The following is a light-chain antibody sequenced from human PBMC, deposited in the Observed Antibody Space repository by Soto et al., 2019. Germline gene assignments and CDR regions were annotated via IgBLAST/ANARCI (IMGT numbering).Light chain of an antibody. V-gene: IGKV1-39*01. Sequence: DIQMTQSPSSLSASVGDRVTITCRASQNINNYLNWYRQKPGKAPKLLIYSASSLQSGVPSRFSGSGSGTDFTLAISSLQPEDFATYYCQQSYSTTSLFTFGPGTKVDIK. CDR2: SAS. CDR3: QQSYSTTSLFT. CDR1: QNINNY. J-gene: IGKJ3*01.